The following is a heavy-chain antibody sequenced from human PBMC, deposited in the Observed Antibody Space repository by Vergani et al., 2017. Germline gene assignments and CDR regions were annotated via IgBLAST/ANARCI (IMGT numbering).Heavy chain of an antibody. Sequence: QVQLQQSGPGLVKPSQTLSLPFAISGDSVSSNSAAWNWIRQSPSRGLEWLGRTYYRSKWYNDYAVSVKSRITINPDTSKNQFYLQLNSVTPEDTAVYYCAREGARPSPTGFDPWGQGTLVTVSS. D-gene: IGHD6-6*01. CDR1: GDSVSSNSAA. V-gene: IGHV6-1*01. CDR2: TYYRSKWYN. J-gene: IGHJ5*02. CDR3: AREGARPSPTGFDP.